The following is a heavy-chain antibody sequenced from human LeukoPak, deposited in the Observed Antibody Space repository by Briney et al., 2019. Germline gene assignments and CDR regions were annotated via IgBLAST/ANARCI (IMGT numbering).Heavy chain of an antibody. CDR1: GFTFSNYA. Sequence: GGSLRLSCAASGFTFSNYAMNWVRQAPGKGLEWVSGIRVSDDTYYADSVKGRFTISRANPENTLYLQMNSLRAEDTAVYYCARMDSSGYSPVFDYWGQGTLVTVSS. J-gene: IGHJ4*02. D-gene: IGHD3-22*01. V-gene: IGHV3-23*01. CDR2: IRVSDDT. CDR3: ARMDSSGYSPVFDY.